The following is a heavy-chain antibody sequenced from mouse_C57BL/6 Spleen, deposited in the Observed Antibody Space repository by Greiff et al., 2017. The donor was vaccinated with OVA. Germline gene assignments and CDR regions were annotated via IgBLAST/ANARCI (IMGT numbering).Heavy chain of an antibody. CDR3: ARGEYDYDAMDY. Sequence: EVKLQESGPGLVKPSQSLSLTCSVTGYSITSGYYWNWIRQFPGNKLEWMGYISYDGSNNYNPSLKNRISIPRDTSKTQFFLKLNSVTTEDTATSYCARGEYDYDAMDYWGQGTSVTVSS. CDR2: ISYDGSN. J-gene: IGHJ4*01. CDR1: GYSITSGYY. D-gene: IGHD5-2*01. V-gene: IGHV3-6*01.